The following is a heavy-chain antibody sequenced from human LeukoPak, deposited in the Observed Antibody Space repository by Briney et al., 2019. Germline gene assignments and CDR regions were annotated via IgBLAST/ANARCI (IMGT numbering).Heavy chain of an antibody. J-gene: IGHJ4*01. D-gene: IGHD2-15*01. CDR2: INSGSSTI. V-gene: IGHV3-48*01. CDR3: ARGYCSGNSCFNLDY. Sequence: PGGSPRLSCAASGFSFSSYTMNWVRQAPGKGLEWISYINSGSSTINYADSVRGRFTTSRDNAKNSLFLQMNSLRAEDTAVYYCARGYCSGNSCFNLDYWGQGILVTASS. CDR1: GFSFSSYT.